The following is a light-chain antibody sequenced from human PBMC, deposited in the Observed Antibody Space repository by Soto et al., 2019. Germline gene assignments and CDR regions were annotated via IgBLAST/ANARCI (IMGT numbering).Light chain of an antibody. J-gene: IGLJ3*02. Sequence: HSALTQPPSVSGSHGQSVTISCTGTSSDVGAYNYVSWYQQNPGKVPKLIIYYANKRPSGVPDRFSGSKSGNTASLTVSGLQAEDEADYYCSSYAGSNNLVFGGGTKLTVL. CDR3: SSYAGSNNLV. V-gene: IGLV2-8*01. CDR2: YAN. CDR1: SSDVGAYNY.